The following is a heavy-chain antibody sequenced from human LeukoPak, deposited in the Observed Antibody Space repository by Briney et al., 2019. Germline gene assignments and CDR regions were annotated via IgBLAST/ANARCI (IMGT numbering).Heavy chain of an antibody. J-gene: IGHJ5*02. CDR1: GYTFTGYY. D-gene: IGHD5-18*01. CDR3: ARALPHRRLMDTTMNQHWFDP. Sequence: ASVKVSFKASGYTFTGYYIHWVRQAPGQGLEWVGIINPSGGNTNYAQKFQGRVTMTRDMSTSTVYMELSSLTSEDTAVYSCARALPHRRLMDTTMNQHWFDPWGQGTLVTASS. CDR2: INPSGGNT. V-gene: IGHV1-46*01.